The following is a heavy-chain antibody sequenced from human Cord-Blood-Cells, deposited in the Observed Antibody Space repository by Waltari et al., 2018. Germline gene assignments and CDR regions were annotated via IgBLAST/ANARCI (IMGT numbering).Heavy chain of an antibody. Sequence: QVQLQESGPGLVKPSETLSLTCAVSGYSISSGYYWGWIRQPPGKGLEWVGSIYHGGGTDTTPSRRSRVTISVDTSKIQFSLKLSSVTAADTAVYYCARDGSSSGNYGMDVWGQGTTVTVSS. J-gene: IGHJ6*02. CDR1: GYSISSGYY. CDR2: IYHGGGT. V-gene: IGHV4-38-2*02. D-gene: IGHD6-6*01. CDR3: ARDGSSSGNYGMDV.